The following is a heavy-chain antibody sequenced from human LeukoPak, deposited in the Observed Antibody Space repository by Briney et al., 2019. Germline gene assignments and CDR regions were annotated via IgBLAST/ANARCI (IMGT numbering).Heavy chain of an antibody. D-gene: IGHD6-13*01. J-gene: IGHJ6*03. CDR2: ISYDGSNK. Sequence: GGSLRLSCAASGFTFSSYAMHWVRQAPGKGLEWVAVISYDGSNKYYADSVKGRFTISRDNSKNTLYLQMNSLRAEDTAAYYCARDAQQQLGTWHYYYYYYMDVWGKGTTVTVSS. CDR1: GFTFSSYA. CDR3: ARDAQQQLGTWHYYYYYYMDV. V-gene: IGHV3-30*04.